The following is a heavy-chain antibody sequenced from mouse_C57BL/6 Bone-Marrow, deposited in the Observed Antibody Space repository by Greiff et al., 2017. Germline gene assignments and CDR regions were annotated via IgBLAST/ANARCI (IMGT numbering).Heavy chain of an antibody. V-gene: IGHV1-18*01. CDR3: ARCPSTGPWFAY. Sequence: EVQLQQSGPELVKPGASVKIPCKASGYTFTDYNMDWVKQSHGKSLEWIGDINPNNGGTIYNQKFKGKATLTVDQSSRTAYMELRSLTSEYTAVYYCARCPSTGPWFAYWGQGTRVTVSA. CDR2: INPNNGGT. CDR1: GYTFTDYN. D-gene: IGHD4-1*02. J-gene: IGHJ3*01.